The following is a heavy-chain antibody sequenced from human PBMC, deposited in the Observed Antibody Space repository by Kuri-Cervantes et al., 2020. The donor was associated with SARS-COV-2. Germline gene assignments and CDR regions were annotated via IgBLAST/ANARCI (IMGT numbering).Heavy chain of an antibody. D-gene: IGHD3-3*01. CDR2: IYYSGST. CDR3: ARDRLGWYYFDY. CDR1: SGSISSYY. J-gene: IGHJ4*02. V-gene: IGHV4-59*01. Sequence: SETLSLTCTVSSGSISSYYWSWIRQPPGKGLEWIGYIYYSGSTNYNPSLKSRVTISVDTSKNQFSLKLSSVTAADTAVYYCARDRLGWYYFDYWGQGTLVTVSS.